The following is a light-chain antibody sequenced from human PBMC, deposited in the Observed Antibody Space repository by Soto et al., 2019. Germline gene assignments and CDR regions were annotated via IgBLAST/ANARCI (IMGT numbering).Light chain of an antibody. J-gene: IGKJ4*01. CDR2: AAS. CDR3: QQYGSAPLT. CDR1: KSGASSY. Sequence: IVLTQSPGTLALSPEERATLSCRASKSGASSYLAWYQHQRGQPPRLLIYAASSRETGVPDRFSGTGSGTDFTLTISRLQPEDVALYYCQQYGSAPLTFGGGTKVDIK. V-gene: IGKV3-20*01.